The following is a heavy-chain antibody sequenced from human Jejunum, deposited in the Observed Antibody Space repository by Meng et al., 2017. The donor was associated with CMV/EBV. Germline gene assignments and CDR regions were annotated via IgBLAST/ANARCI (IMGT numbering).Heavy chain of an antibody. V-gene: IGHV3-73*01. Sequence: GVIFSGADMHWVRQPAGGGLEWVGRIGNTANRYATVYAESVKGRFTISRDDSRNMAYLQMNSLKIEDTAVYYCIHYGSGSYSTDFWGQGTLVTVSS. CDR1: GVIFSGAD. D-gene: IGHD3-10*01. CDR2: IGNTANRYAT. CDR3: IHYGSGSYSTDF. J-gene: IGHJ4*02.